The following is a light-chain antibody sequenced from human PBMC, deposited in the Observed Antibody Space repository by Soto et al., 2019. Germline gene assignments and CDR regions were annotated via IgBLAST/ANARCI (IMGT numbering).Light chain of an antibody. CDR3: QQYNSYSRLT. Sequence: DIQMTQSPSTLSASVGDRVTITCRASQSISSWLAWYQLKPGKAPKLLIYDASSLESGVPSRFSGSGSGTEFTLTISSLQPDDFATYYCQQYNSYSRLTFGGGTKVEIK. CDR2: DAS. J-gene: IGKJ4*01. V-gene: IGKV1-5*01. CDR1: QSISSW.